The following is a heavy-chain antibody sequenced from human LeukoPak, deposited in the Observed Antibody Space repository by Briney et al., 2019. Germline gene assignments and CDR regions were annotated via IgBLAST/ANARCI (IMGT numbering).Heavy chain of an antibody. CDR3: ATAGMVRHGGLNWFDP. J-gene: IGHJ5*02. CDR1: GFTFSSYW. Sequence: GGSLRLSCAASGFTFSSYWMSWVRQAPGKGLEWVANIKQDGSEKYYVDSVKGRFTISRDNAKNSLYLQMNSLRAEDTAVYYCATAGMVRHGGLNWFDPWGQGTLVTVSS. CDR2: IKQDGSEK. V-gene: IGHV3-7*03. D-gene: IGHD3-10*01.